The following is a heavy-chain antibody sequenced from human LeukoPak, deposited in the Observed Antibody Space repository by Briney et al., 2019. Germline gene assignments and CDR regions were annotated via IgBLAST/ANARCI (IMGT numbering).Heavy chain of an antibody. Sequence: ASVKVSCKASGYTFTAYYMHWVRQAPGQGLEWMGWINPNSGTTNYAQKFQDWVTMTRDMSISTAYLELTRLKSDDTAVYYCARYSWDAFDIWGQGTMVTVSS. CDR3: ARYSWDAFDI. V-gene: IGHV1-2*04. CDR2: INPNSGTT. J-gene: IGHJ3*02. CDR1: GYTFTAYY. D-gene: IGHD2-21*01.